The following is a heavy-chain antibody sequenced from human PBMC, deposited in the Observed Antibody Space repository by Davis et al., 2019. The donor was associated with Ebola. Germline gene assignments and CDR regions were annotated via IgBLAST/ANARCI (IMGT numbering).Heavy chain of an antibody. V-gene: IGHV1-8*01. D-gene: IGHD3-16*01. CDR1: GYTFTSYD. CDR2: MNPNSGNT. J-gene: IGHJ4*02. CDR3: ARPSLGELWPHDY. Sequence: ASVKVSCKASGYTFTSYDINWVRQATAQGLEWMGWMNPNSGNTGYAQKFQGRVTMTKNTSISTAYMELSSLRAEDTAVYYCARPSLGELWPHDYRGQGTLVTVSS.